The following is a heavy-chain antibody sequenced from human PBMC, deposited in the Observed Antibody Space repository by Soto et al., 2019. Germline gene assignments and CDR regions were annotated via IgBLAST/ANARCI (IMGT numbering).Heavy chain of an antibody. Sequence: SLRLSCAASGFTFSSYGMHWVRQAPGKGLEWVAVISYDGSNKYYADSVKGRFTISRDNSKNTLYLQMNSLRAEDTAVYYCAKETPYYYDSSGSYAPIIDYWGQGTLVTVSS. CDR1: GFTFSSYG. J-gene: IGHJ4*02. V-gene: IGHV3-30*18. D-gene: IGHD3-22*01. CDR2: ISYDGSNK. CDR3: AKETPYYYDSSGSYAPIIDY.